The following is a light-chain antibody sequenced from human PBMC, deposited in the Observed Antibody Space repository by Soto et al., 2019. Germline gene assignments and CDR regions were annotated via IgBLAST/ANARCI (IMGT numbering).Light chain of an antibody. CDR1: SSNIGAGYD. Sequence: QSVLTQPPSVSGAPGQRVTISCTGSSSNIGAGYDVHWYQPLPGTAPKLLIYGNSNRPSGVPDRFSGSKSGTSASLAITGLKAEDEADYYCQSYDSSLSGYVFGTGTKLTVL. V-gene: IGLV1-40*01. CDR2: GNS. J-gene: IGLJ1*01. CDR3: QSYDSSLSGYV.